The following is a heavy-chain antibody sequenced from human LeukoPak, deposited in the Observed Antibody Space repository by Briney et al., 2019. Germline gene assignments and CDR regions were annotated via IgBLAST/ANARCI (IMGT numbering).Heavy chain of an antibody. J-gene: IGHJ4*02. D-gene: IGHD3-10*01. V-gene: IGHV3-53*01. Sequence: QAGGSLRLSCAASGFTFSSYEINWVRQAPGKGLEWVSVIYSGGSTYYADSVKGRFTISRDNSKNTLYLQMNSLRAEDTAVYYCARDLPGESWGQGTLVTVSS. CDR3: ARDLPGES. CDR1: GFTFSSYE. CDR2: IYSGGST.